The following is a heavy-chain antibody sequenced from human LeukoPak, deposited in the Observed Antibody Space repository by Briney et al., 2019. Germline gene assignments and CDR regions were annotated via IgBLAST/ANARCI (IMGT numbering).Heavy chain of an antibody. D-gene: IGHD6-19*01. CDR2: ISSSGSTI. Sequence: GGALRLSCAASGFTFSSYEMNWVRQAPGKGLEWVSYISSSGSTIYYADSVKGRFTISRDNAKNSLYLQMHSLRAEDTAVYYCASPGYSSGWYWWYFDLWGRGTLVTVSS. V-gene: IGHV3-48*03. J-gene: IGHJ2*01. CDR1: GFTFSSYE. CDR3: ASPGYSSGWYWWYFDL.